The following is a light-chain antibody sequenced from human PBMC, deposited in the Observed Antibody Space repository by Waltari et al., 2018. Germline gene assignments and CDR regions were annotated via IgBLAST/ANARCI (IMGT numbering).Light chain of an antibody. Sequence: DIVLAQSPGTLSLSPGEAVTPSCRASQYIYTRSLAWYQQKPGQAPRLLIYGASFRATDIPDRFSGRGSGTDFTLSVSRLEPEDFAVYYCQQYGSSPYTFGQGTKLEI. CDR2: GAS. V-gene: IGKV3-20*01. CDR3: QQYGSSPYT. CDR1: QYIYTRS. J-gene: IGKJ2*01.